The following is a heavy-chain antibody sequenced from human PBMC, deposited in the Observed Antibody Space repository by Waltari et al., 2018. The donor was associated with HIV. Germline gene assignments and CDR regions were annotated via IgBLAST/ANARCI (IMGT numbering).Heavy chain of an antibody. Sequence: QVNLVQSAADAGQPGDSMRLSCAATGFSIGSYGLYWVRQAPGKGLEWVAFISYDGSDKTYGDSVKGRFNISRDNSKNVLYLQMNSLRLEDTAVYYCRGGGELYAFDIWGQGTKVTVFS. CDR2: ISYDGSDK. CDR1: GFSIGSYG. J-gene: IGHJ3*02. CDR3: RGGGELYAFDI. D-gene: IGHD3-16*01. V-gene: IGHV3-30*02.